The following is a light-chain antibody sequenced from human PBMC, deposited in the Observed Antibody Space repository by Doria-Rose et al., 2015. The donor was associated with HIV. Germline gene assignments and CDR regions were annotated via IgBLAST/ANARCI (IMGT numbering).Light chain of an antibody. CDR3: HQYGTSRT. V-gene: IGKV3-20*01. J-gene: IGKJ1*01. CDR2: DGS. CDR1: QSFSSTY. Sequence: TQSPGTLSLSPGERATLSFRASQSFSSTYLAWYQQKPGQAPSLLVYDGSTRATGIPDRFSASGSGTDFTLTINRLEPEDFALYYCHQYGTSRTFGQGTKVEI.